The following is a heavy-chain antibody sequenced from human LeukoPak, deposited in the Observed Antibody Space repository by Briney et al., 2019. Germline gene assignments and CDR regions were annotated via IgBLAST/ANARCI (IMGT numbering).Heavy chain of an antibody. CDR2: IYYSGYT. D-gene: IGHD3-16*01. CDR1: GGSISSSSYY. CDR3: ARETSQKGAHYMDV. Sequence: SETLSLTCTVSGGSISSSSYYWSWIRQPPGRGLKWIGNIYYSGYTTYSPSLRSRVTISVDTSKNQFSLKLSSVTAADTAVYYCARETSQKGAHYMDVWGKGTTITISS. V-gene: IGHV4-61*01. J-gene: IGHJ6*03.